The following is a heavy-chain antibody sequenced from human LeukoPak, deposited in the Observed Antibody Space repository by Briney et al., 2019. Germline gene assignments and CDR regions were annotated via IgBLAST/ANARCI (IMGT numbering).Heavy chain of an antibody. Sequence: PGGSLRLSCAASGFTFSSYSMNCVRQAPGKGLEWVSSISSSSSYIYYADSVKGRFTISRDNAKNSVYLQMNSLRAEDTAVYYCARDRSDIVVVPAATGGDPIDYWGQGSLVTVSS. CDR3: ARDRSDIVVVPAATGGDPIDY. D-gene: IGHD2-2*01. V-gene: IGHV3-21*01. CDR1: GFTFSSYS. J-gene: IGHJ4*02. CDR2: ISSSSSYI.